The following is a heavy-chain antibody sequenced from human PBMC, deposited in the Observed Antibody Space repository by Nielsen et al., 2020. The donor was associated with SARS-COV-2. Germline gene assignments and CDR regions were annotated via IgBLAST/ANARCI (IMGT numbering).Heavy chain of an antibody. CDR1: GYSFTSDW. Sequence: GESLKISCKGSGYSFTSDWITWVRQMPGKGLEWMGIIYPGDSDTRYSPSFQGQVTISADKSISTAYLQWSSLKASDTAMYYCARSFGWYSSSDAFDIWGQGTMVTVSS. D-gene: IGHD6-6*01. J-gene: IGHJ3*02. V-gene: IGHV5-51*01. CDR2: IYPGDSDT. CDR3: ARSFGWYSSSDAFDI.